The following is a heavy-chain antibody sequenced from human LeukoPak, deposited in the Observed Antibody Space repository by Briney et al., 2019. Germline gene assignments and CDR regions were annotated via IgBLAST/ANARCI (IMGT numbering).Heavy chain of an antibody. V-gene: IGHV4-59*08. CDR3: ARSTFSSNWNL. CDR2: MYYSGSA. D-gene: IGHD6-13*01. Sequence: TASETLSLTCTVPGGSITDYYWSWIRHSSGKGLEWIGYMYYSGSAYYSPSLKTRVTISVDTSKNQFSLKLTSVTAADTAVYYCARSTFSSNWNLWGQGTLVTVSS. CDR1: GGSITDYY. J-gene: IGHJ4*02.